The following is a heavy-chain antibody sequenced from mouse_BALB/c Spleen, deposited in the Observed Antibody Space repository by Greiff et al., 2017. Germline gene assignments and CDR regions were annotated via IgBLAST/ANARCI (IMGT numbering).Heavy chain of an antibody. CDR3: ARHGDAMDY. CDR2: ISSGGGST. J-gene: IGHJ4*01. V-gene: IGHV5-12-1*01. CDR1: GFAFSSYE. Sequence: DVMLVESGGDLVKPGGSLKLSCAASGFAFSSYEMSWVRQTPEKRLEWVAYISSGGGSTYYPDTVKGRFTISRDNAKNTLYLQMSSLKSEDTAMYYCARHGDAMDYWGQGTSVTVSS.